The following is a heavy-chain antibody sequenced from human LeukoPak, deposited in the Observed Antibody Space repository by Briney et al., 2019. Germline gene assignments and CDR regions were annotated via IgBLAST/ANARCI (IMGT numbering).Heavy chain of an antibody. CDR3: ARPLGIAAAPHYMDV. V-gene: IGHV3-21*01. J-gene: IGHJ6*03. D-gene: IGHD6-13*01. Sequence: GGSLRLSCAASGFTFSSYSMNWVRQAPGKGLEWVSSISSSSSYIYYADSVKGRFTISSDNAKNSLYLQMNSLRAEDTAVYYCARPLGIAAAPHYMDVWGKGTTVTVSS. CDR1: GFTFSSYS. CDR2: ISSSSSYI.